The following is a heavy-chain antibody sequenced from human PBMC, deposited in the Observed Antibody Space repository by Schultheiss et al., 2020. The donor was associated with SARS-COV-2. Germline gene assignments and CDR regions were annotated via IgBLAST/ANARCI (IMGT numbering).Heavy chain of an antibody. Sequence: SETLSLTCTVSGGSVSSGSYYWSWIRQPPGKGLEWIGYIYYSGSTNYNPSLKSRVTISVDTSKNQFSLKLNSVTAADTAVYYCARGYSYVYVIGWIDPWGQGTLVTVSS. J-gene: IGHJ5*02. D-gene: IGHD5-18*01. CDR3: ARGYSYVYVIGWIDP. CDR2: IYYSGST. V-gene: IGHV4-61*01. CDR1: GGSVSSGSYY.